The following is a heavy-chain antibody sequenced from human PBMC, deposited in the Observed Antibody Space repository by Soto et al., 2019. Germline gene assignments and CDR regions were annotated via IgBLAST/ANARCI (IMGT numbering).Heavy chain of an antibody. CDR1: GFTFSSYA. CDR3: ARDHPSSGWYETFDY. D-gene: IGHD6-19*01. J-gene: IGHJ4*02. V-gene: IGHV3-30-3*01. Sequence: GGSLSLSCAASGFTFSSYAMHWVRQAPGKGLEWVAVISYDGSNKYYADSVKGRFTISRDNSKNTLYLQMNSLRAEDTAVYYCARDHPSSGWYETFDYWGQGTLVTVSS. CDR2: ISYDGSNK.